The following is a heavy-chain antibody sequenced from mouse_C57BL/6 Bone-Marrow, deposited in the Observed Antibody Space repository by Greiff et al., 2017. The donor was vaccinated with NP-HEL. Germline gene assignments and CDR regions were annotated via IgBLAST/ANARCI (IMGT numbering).Heavy chain of an antibody. J-gene: IGHJ2*01. CDR2: IRSESNNYAT. D-gene: IGHD2-3*01. CDR1: GFSFNTYA. V-gene: IGHV10-1*01. CDR3: VRQGYDGYYLDY. Sequence: EVKLVESGGGLVQPKGSLKLSCAASGFSFNTYAMNWVRQAPGKGLEWVARIRSESNNYATYYADSLKDRFTISRDDSESMLYLQMNNLKTEDTAMYYCVRQGYDGYYLDYWGQGTTLTVSS.